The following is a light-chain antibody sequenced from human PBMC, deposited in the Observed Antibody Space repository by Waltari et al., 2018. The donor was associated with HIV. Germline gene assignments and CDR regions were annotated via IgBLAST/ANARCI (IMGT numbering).Light chain of an antibody. V-gene: IGKV1-5*03. CDR3: QHYNSYFAWT. CDR2: KAS. Sequence: DIQMTQSPSTLSASVGDRVTITCRASQSISRSLAWYQQKPGKAPKLLISKASTLESGVPSRFSCSESATEFTLTISSLQPDDFATYYCQHYNSYFAWTFGQGTKVEIK. CDR1: QSISRS. J-gene: IGKJ1*01.